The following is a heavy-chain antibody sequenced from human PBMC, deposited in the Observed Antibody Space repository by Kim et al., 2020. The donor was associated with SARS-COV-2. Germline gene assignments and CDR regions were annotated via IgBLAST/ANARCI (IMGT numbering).Heavy chain of an antibody. V-gene: IGHV3-30*03. CDR1: EFTFSNYA. CDR3: ARGPYYDTSGLFYH. CDR2: ISNDGTNK. D-gene: IGHD3-22*01. Sequence: GGSLRLSCIVSEFTFSNYAMNWVRQAPGKGLEWVAVISNDGTNKYYADSVKGRFTISRDNSKNTLFLQMDSLRAEDTAVYRCARGPYYDTSGLFYHWGQGTLVTVSS. J-gene: IGHJ1*01.